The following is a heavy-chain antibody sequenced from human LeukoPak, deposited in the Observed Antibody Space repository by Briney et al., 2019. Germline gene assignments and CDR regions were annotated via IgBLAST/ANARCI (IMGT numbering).Heavy chain of an antibody. J-gene: IGHJ4*02. V-gene: IGHV4-59*08. D-gene: IGHD3-10*01. CDR2: IYYSGRT. Sequence: PSETLSLTCTVSGDSISSYFWSWIRQSPGKGLEWIGYIYYSGRTNYNPSLKSRVTISVDTSKNQFSLKLSSVTAADTAVYYCAGNYYGSGSYYSEDRYWGQGTLVTVSS. CDR1: GDSISSYF. CDR3: AGNYYGSGSYYSEDRY.